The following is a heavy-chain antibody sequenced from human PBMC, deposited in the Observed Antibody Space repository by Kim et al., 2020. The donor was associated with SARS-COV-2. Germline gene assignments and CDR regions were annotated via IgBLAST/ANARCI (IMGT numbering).Heavy chain of an antibody. V-gene: IGHV6-1*01. CDR2: TYYRSKWTT. CDR1: GDSVSSNSAA. Sequence: SQTLSLTCAISGDSVSSNSAAWFWIRQSPSRGLEWLARTYYRSKWTTDYAVSVKSRISVNSDTSKNQFSLQLNSVTPDDTAVYYCTGGSFRDGMDVWGQG. CDR3: TGGSFRDGMDV. J-gene: IGHJ6*02.